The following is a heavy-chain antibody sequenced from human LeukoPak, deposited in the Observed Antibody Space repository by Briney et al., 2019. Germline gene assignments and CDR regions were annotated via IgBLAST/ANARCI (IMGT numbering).Heavy chain of an antibody. CDR2: INHSGST. V-gene: IGHV4-34*01. CDR1: GGSFSGYY. J-gene: IGHJ4*02. Sequence: SETLSLTCAVYGGSFSGYYWSWIRQPPGKGLEWIGEINHSGSTNYNPSLKSRVTISVDTSKYQFSLKLSSVTAADTAVYYCARRFPKIWFGELLGSYYFDYWGQGTLVTVSP. D-gene: IGHD3-10*01. CDR3: ARRFPKIWFGELLGSYYFDY.